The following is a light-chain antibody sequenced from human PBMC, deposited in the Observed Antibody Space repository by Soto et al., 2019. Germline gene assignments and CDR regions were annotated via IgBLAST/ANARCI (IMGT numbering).Light chain of an antibody. CDR3: QHYDSSRT. CDR2: GTS. V-gene: IGKV4-1*01. J-gene: IGKJ1*01. Sequence: DIVMTQSPDSLALSLGYRSTIKCISSQSVLYSSNNKNYITWYQQKPGQAPRLLIYGTSGRATGIPDRFSGSGSGTDFTLTISRLEPEDFAVYYCQHYDSSRTFGQGTKVDIK. CDR1: QSVLYSSNNKNY.